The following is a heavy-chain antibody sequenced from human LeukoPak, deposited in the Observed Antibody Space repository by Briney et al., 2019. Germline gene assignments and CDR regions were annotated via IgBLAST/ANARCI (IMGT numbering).Heavy chain of an antibody. V-gene: IGHV3-74*01. J-gene: IGHJ3*02. CDR2: INSDESST. CDR1: GFTFSSYW. CDR3: PRDSGYDFGRAEPQGAFDI. Sequence: PGGPVTLYCAASGFTFSSYWVQCLRQAPGEGLVWVSCINSDESSTSYADSVKGRFPISRDKAKNTLYLQMNSLRAEDTAVYYCPRDSGYDFGRAEPQGAFDIWGQGTMVTVSS. D-gene: IGHD5-12*01.